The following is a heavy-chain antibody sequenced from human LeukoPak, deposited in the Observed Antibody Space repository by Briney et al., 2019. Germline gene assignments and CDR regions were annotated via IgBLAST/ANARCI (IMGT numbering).Heavy chain of an antibody. CDR3: ARGRQGSYYYDSSGYRVPFDY. J-gene: IGHJ4*02. CDR2: ISAYNGNT. Sequence: ASVKVSCKASGYTFTSYGISWVRQAPGQGLEWMGWISAYNGNTNYAQKLQGRVTMTTDTSTSTAYMELRSLRSDDTAVYYCARGRQGSYYYDSSGYRVPFDYWGQGTLVTVSS. V-gene: IGHV1-18*01. D-gene: IGHD3-22*01. CDR1: GYTFTSYG.